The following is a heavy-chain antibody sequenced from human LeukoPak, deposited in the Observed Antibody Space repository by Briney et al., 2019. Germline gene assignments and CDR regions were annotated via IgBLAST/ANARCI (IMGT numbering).Heavy chain of an antibody. J-gene: IGHJ6*03. CDR1: GGTFSSYA. CDR3: ATGIAAAGGHYYYYYYMDV. D-gene: IGHD6-13*01. V-gene: IGHV1-69*05. CDR2: IIPIFGTA. Sequence: SVKVSCTASGGTFSSYAISWVRQAPGQGLEWMGGIIPIFGTANYAQKFQGRVTITTDESTSTAYMELSSLRSEDTAVYYCATGIAAAGGHYYYYYYMDVWGKGTTVTVSS.